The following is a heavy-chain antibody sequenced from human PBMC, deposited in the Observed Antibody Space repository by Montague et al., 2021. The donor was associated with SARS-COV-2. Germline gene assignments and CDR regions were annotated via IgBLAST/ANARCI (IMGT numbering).Heavy chain of an antibody. Sequence: SETLSLTCAVYSGSFSDYYWTWIRQSPGKGLEWIGEINHTGSATYNPSLKGRATLSRDTSENQFSLKLQSVTPADTAVYYCARAKVTISGVHLFIPAAGHLDVWGQGTSVTVSS. D-gene: IGHD3-3*01. V-gene: IGHV4-34*01. CDR1: SGSFSDYY. J-gene: IGHJ3*01. CDR2: INHTGSA. CDR3: ARAKVTISGVHLFIPAAGHLDV.